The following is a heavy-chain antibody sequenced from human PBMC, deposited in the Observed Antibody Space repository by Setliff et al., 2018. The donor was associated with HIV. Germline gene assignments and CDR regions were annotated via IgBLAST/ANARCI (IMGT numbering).Heavy chain of an antibody. CDR1: GSSFSTYG. CDR3: ARDLRGSNFGVSEY. Sequence: GSLRLSCAASGSSFSTYGMYWVRQAPGKGLEWVAVIWYDASGEHYADSVKGRFTISRDNPKNILYLQMNSLRAEDTAMYFCARDLRGSNFGVSEYWGQGTPVTVSS. V-gene: IGHV3-33*01. CDR2: IWYDASGE. J-gene: IGHJ4*02. D-gene: IGHD1-26*01.